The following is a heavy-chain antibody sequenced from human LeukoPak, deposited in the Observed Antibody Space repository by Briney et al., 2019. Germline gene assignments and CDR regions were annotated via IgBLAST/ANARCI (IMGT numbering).Heavy chain of an antibody. V-gene: IGHV1-46*01. D-gene: IGHD3-22*01. CDR2: INPSGGST. CDR3: ARKAWSGYYYDY. CDR1: GYTFTSYY. J-gene: IGHJ4*02. Sequence: ASVKVSCKASGYTFTSYYMHWVRQAPGQGLAWMGIINPSGGSTSYAQKFQGRVTMTRDTSTSTVYMELSSLRSEDTAVYYCARKAWSGYYYDYWGQGTLVAVSS.